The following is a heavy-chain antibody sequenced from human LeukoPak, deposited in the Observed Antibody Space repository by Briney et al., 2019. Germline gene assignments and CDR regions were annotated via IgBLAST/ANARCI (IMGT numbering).Heavy chain of an antibody. CDR2: ISSSSSYI. D-gene: IGHD4-23*01. J-gene: IGHJ4*02. Sequence: GGSLRLSCAASGFTFSSYSMNWVRQAPGKGLEWVSSISSSSSYIYYADSVKGRLTISRDNAKNSLYLQMNSLRAEDTAVYYCARDGDPWGGNSKPGYWGQGTLVTVSS. CDR1: GFTFSSYS. V-gene: IGHV3-21*01. CDR3: ARDGDPWGGNSKPGY.